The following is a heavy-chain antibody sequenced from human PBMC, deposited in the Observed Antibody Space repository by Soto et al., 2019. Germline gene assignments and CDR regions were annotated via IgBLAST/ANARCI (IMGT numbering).Heavy chain of an antibody. CDR2: MNPNTGNT. Sequence: QVQLVQSGAEVKKPGASVKVSCKASGYTFTSYDINWVRQATGQGLEWMGWMNPNTGNTGYAQKFQGRVTMTRNTSISTAYMERXXXXXXXXXXXXXXXXIXGKFPNWGQGTLVT. CDR1: GYTFTSYD. J-gene: IGHJ4*02. CDR3: XXXIXGKFPN. V-gene: IGHV1-8*01.